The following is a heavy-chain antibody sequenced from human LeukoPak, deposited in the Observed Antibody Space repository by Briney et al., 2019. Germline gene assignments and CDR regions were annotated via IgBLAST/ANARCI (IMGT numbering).Heavy chain of an antibody. V-gene: IGHV3-7*01. CDR2: IKGDASEK. Sequence: GGPLRLSCAASGSTFSSNAMSWVRQAPGKGLECVAHIKGDASEKHYVDSVKGRFTISRDNAENSLYLQMNSLRAEDTAVYYCARQAGVTWGQGTLVTVSS. D-gene: IGHD6-19*01. J-gene: IGHJ5*02. CDR1: GSTFSSNA. CDR3: ARQAGVT.